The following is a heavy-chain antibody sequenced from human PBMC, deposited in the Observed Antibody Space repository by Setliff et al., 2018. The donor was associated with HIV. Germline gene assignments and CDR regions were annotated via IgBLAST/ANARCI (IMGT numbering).Heavy chain of an antibody. Sequence: PSETLSLTCTLSGASISSHYWSWIRQAPGKGLEWVGSVDFLGNSSANPSLKSRLMISVDTSKNRLSLKLTSVTAADTAVYFCARAGYNLGSGYDDFDVWGQGTLVTVSS. CDR2: VDFLGNS. V-gene: IGHV4-59*11. CDR1: GASISSHY. D-gene: IGHD3-3*01. J-gene: IGHJ3*01. CDR3: ARAGYNLGSGYDDFDV.